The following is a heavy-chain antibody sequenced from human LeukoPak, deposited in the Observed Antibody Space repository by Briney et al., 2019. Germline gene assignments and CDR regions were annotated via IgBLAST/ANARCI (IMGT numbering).Heavy chain of an antibody. CDR3: ARDFATRAVAGPYYYYGMDV. V-gene: IGHV4-59*01. D-gene: IGHD6-19*01. Sequence: SETLSLNCTGSGGSISSYYWSWLRQPPGKGLEWIGFIYYSARTNYYPSHKSRVTISGDTSKIQCSLKLSSVTAADAAVYYCARDFATRAVAGPYYYYGMDVWGQGTTVTVSS. CDR1: GGSISSYY. J-gene: IGHJ6*02. CDR2: IYYSART.